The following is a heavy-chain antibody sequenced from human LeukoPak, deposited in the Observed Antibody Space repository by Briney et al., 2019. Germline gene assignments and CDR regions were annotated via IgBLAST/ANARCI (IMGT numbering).Heavy chain of an antibody. CDR1: GFTFSSYA. CDR2: ISGSGGST. V-gene: IGHV3-23*01. D-gene: IGHD1-26*01. J-gene: IGHJ3*02. CDR3: AKVLVGAKSPYAFDI. Sequence: PGGSLRLSCAASGFTFSSYAMSWVRQAPGKGLEWVSAISGSGGSTYYADSVKGRFTISRDNSKNTLYLQMNSLRAENTAVYYCAKVLVGAKSPYAFDISGEGTMVTVYS.